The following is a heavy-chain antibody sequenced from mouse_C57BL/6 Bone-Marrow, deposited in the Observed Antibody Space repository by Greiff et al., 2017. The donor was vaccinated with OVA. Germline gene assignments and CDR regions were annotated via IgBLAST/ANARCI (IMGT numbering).Heavy chain of an antibody. D-gene: IGHD2-2*01. CDR1: GFTFSSYG. J-gene: IGHJ1*03. Sequence: EVQLVESGGDLVKPGGSLKLSCAASGFTFSSYGMSWVRQTPDKRLEWVATISSGGSYTYYPDSVKGRFTISRDNAKNTLYLQMSSLKSEDTAMYYCASGLRRGYFDVWGTGTTVTVSS. V-gene: IGHV5-6*01. CDR2: ISSGGSYT. CDR3: ASGLRRGYFDV.